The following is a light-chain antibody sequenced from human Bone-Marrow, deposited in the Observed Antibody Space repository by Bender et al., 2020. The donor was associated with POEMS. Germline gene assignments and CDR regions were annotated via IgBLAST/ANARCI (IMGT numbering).Light chain of an antibody. CDR3: SSYTRRNTLV. CDR2: EV. J-gene: IGLJ3*02. V-gene: IGLV2-18*02. CDR1: GSDIGTFDL. Sequence: QSALTQPPSVSGSPGQSVTISCTGTGSDIGTFDLVSWYQQTPGTAPQLIIYEVNRPSGVPDRFSGSKSGNTAFLTISGLQAGDEADFYCSSYTRRNTLVFGGGTKLTVL.